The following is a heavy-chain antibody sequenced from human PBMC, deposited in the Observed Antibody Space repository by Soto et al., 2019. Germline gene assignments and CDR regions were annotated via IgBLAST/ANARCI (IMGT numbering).Heavy chain of an antibody. V-gene: IGHV4-31*03. CDR1: GGSIRIGGYY. CDR2: TYYTGSP. Sequence: QVQLQEWGPGLVKPSQPLSLTCTVSGGSIRIGGYYWRWIRRPPGQGLEGIGCTYYTGSPYYNPSLKSRVTRSVDTSKSQCSLKLSSVTAADTAVYYCARDNQAYVLRFLESSAFDIWGQGTMVTVSS. J-gene: IGHJ3*02. D-gene: IGHD3-3*01. CDR3: ARDNQAYVLRFLESSAFDI.